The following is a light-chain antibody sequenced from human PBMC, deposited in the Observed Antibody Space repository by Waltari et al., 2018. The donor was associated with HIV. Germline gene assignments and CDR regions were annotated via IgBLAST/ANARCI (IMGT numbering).Light chain of an antibody. CDR3: QSYDNVLTAVI. V-gene: IGLV1-40*01. J-gene: IGLJ2*01. CDR2: WNN. Sequence: QSVLTQPPSVSGAPGQTVTVSCTGSTSNLGANFAVHWYQHLPGTAPKLLIYWNNNRPSGVPARFSGSRSGSSASLAITGLQAEDEADYYCQSYDNVLTAVIFGGGTKVTVL. CDR1: TSNLGANFA.